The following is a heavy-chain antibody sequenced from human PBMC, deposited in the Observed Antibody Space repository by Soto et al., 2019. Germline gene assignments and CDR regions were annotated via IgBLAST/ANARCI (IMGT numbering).Heavy chain of an antibody. J-gene: IGHJ4*02. Sequence: QVQLVESGGGVVQPGRSLRLSCAASGFPFSTYGMHWVREGPGKGLEWVAVISYDGSNKFYADSVKGRFTISRDNTKNTLYLQMNGLRPEDTALYYGVGGQYYFDYRGQGTLVTVS. CDR3: VGGQYYFDY. V-gene: IGHV3-30*03. CDR2: ISYDGSNK. D-gene: IGHD3-10*01. CDR1: GFPFSTYG.